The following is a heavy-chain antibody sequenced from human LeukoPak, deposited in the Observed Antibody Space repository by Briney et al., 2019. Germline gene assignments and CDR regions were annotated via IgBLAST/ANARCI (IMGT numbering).Heavy chain of an antibody. V-gene: IGHV3-9*03. Sequence: GGSLRLSCAASGFTFDDYAMHWVRQAPGKGLEWVLGISWNSGSIGYADSVKGRFTISRDNAKNSLYLQMNCLRAEDMALYYCAKDKGRNYYYYMDVWGKGTTVTVSS. J-gene: IGHJ6*03. CDR2: ISWNSGSI. CDR3: AKDKGRNYYYYMDV. D-gene: IGHD1-14*01. CDR1: GFTFDDYA.